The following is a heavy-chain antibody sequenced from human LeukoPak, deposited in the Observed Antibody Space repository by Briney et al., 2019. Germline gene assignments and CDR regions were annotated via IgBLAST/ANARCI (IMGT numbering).Heavy chain of an antibody. V-gene: IGHV3-21*04. D-gene: IGHD6-19*01. CDR1: GFTFSSYS. J-gene: IGHJ4*02. CDR2: ISSSSSYI. CDR3: AKDSNGWYQRGSNYFDY. Sequence: GGSLRLSCAASGFTFSSYSMNWVRQAPGKGLEWVSSISSSSSYIYYADSVKGRFTISRDNAKNSLYLQMNSLRAEDTAEYYCAKDSNGWYQRGSNYFDYWGQGTLVTVSS.